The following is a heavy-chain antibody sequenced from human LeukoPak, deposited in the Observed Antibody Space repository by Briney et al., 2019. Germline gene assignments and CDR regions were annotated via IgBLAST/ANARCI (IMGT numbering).Heavy chain of an antibody. J-gene: IGHJ6*04. CDR2: IIPILGIA. CDR1: GGTFSSYT. D-gene: IGHD3-3*01. CDR3: ARDLSAIFGVVDLDV. Sequence: SVKVSCKASGGTFSSYTISWVRQAPGHGLEWMGRIIPILGIANYAQKFQGRVTITADKSTSTAYMELSSLRSEDTAVYYCARDLSAIFGVVDLDVWGKGTTVTVSS. V-gene: IGHV1-69*04.